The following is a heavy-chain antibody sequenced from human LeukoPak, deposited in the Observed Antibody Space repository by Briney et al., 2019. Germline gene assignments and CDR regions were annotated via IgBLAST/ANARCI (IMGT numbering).Heavy chain of an antibody. CDR1: GGSISSHY. Sequence: PSETLSLTCTVSGGSISSHYWNWIRQPAGKGLEWIGRIYASGSTNYNPSLKSRVSMSIEKSKSQFSLKLNSVTAADTAIYYCARDFRISGWTDACDIWGQGTMVTVSS. D-gene: IGHD6-19*01. J-gene: IGHJ3*02. CDR3: ARDFRISGWTDACDI. CDR2: IYASGST. V-gene: IGHV4-4*07.